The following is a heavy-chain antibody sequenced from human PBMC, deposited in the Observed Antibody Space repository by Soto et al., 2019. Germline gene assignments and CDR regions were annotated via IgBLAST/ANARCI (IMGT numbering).Heavy chain of an antibody. V-gene: IGHV3-53*04. CDR2: IYSGGST. CDR1: GFTVSSNY. J-gene: IGHJ6*03. CDR3: ARGIRCSSTSCQYYYYYMDV. Sequence: EVQLVESGGGLVQPGGSLRLSCAASGFTVSSNYMSWVRQAPGKGREWVSVIYSGGSTYYADSVKGRFTISRHNSKNTLYLQMNSLRAEDTAVYYCARGIRCSSTSCQYYYYYMDVWGKGTTVTVSS. D-gene: IGHD2-2*01.